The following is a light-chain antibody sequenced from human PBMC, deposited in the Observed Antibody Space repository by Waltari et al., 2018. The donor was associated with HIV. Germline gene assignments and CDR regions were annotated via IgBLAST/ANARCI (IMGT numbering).Light chain of an antibody. CDR1: NIRSKS. Sequence: SYVLTQSPSVSVAPGKTATISCGGNNIRSKSVHWYQQRPGQAPVLVIYDDNDRPSVIPERFSGTNSGNTATLTISRVEAGDEADYYCQVWDSGSDHWVFGGGTKLTVL. CDR2: DDN. V-gene: IGLV3-21*04. CDR3: QVWDSGSDHWV. J-gene: IGLJ3*02.